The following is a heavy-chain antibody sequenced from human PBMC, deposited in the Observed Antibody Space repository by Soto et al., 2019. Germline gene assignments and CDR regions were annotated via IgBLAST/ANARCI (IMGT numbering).Heavy chain of an antibody. CDR1: GGSISSGDYY. CDR3: ARDPMTTVTVTPVGY. CDR2: IYYSGST. Sequence: QVQLQESSPGLVKPSQTLSLTCTVSGGSISSGDYYWSWIRQPPGKGLEWIGYIYYSGSTYYNPSLKSRVTISVDTSKNQFSLKLSSVTAADTAVYYCARDPMTTVTVTPVGYWGQGTLVTVSS. D-gene: IGHD4-4*01. V-gene: IGHV4-30-4*01. J-gene: IGHJ4*02.